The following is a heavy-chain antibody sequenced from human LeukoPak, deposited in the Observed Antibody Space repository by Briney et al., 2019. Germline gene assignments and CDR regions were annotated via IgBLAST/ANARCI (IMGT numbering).Heavy chain of an antibody. Sequence: PGGSLRLSCAVSGITVSKYWMHWVRQVPVKGLVWVPRIHSDGSTTDYADSVKGRFTITRDSAKNTLYLEMNSLRVEDTAVYYCTRDENHYGGMDVWGQGTTVTVSS. CDR1: GITVSKYW. V-gene: IGHV3-74*01. CDR2: IHSDGSTT. CDR3: TRDENHYGGMDV. J-gene: IGHJ6*02.